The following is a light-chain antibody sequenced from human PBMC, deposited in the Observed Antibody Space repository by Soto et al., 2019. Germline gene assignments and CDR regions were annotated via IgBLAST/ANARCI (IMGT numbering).Light chain of an antibody. V-gene: IGLV2-8*01. CDR2: EVN. CDR1: SSDVGGYNY. Sequence: QSSLTQPPSASGSPGQSVTISCTGTSSDVGGYNYVSWYQQHPGKAPKLMIYEVNKRPSGVPDRFSGSKSGNTASLTVSGLQAEDEADYYCSSHAGSKEVFGTGTKLTVL. J-gene: IGLJ1*01. CDR3: SSHAGSKEV.